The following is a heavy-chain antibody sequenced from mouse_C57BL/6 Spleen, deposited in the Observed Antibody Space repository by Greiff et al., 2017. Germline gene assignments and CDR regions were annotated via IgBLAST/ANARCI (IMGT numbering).Heavy chain of an antibody. CDR3: ARGKGSNYAMDY. J-gene: IGHJ4*01. V-gene: IGHV1-80*01. CDR2: IYPGDGDT. Sequence: VQLQQSGAELVKPGASVKISCKASGYAFSSYWMNWVKQRPGKGLEWIGQIYPGDGDTNYNGKFKGKATLTADKASSTAYMQLSSLTSEDSAVYFCARGKGSNYAMDYWGQGTSVTVSS. CDR1: GYAFSSYW.